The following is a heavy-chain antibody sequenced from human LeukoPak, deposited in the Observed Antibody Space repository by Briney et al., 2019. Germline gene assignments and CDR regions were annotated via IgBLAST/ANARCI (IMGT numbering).Heavy chain of an antibody. CDR2: FDREDGET. V-gene: IGHV1-24*01. CDR1: GYTLSELS. CDR3: ATNPPFYYDSSAIDY. D-gene: IGHD3-22*01. J-gene: IGHJ4*02. Sequence: ASVKVSCKVSGYTLSELSMHWVRQVPGKGLEWMGSFDREDGETIYAQKFQGRVTMTEGTSTDTAYMELSSLRSEDTAVYYCATNPPFYYDSSAIDYWGQGTLVTVSS.